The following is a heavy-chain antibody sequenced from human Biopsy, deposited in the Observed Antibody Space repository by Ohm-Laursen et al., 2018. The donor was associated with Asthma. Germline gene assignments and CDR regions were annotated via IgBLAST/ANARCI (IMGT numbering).Heavy chain of an antibody. CDR3: ARVLESSSRGPFYFFALDV. J-gene: IGHJ6*02. CDR1: GFFFRDYF. V-gene: IGHV3-11*01. CDR2: ISASGSTK. D-gene: IGHD6-13*01. Sequence: GSLRLSCAASGFFFRDYFMTWMRQAPGKGLEWVASISASGSTKYPSDSVQGRSTISSDNAQNSLILEMDSLRADNTGIYYCARVLESSSRGPFYFFALDVWGQGTPVAVS.